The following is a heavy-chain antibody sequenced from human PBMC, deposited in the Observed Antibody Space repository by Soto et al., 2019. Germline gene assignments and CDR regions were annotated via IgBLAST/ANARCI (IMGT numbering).Heavy chain of an antibody. CDR3: ARDWTYYSGPGSYDFAAFDI. CDR2: ISNDAINK. J-gene: IGHJ3*02. D-gene: IGHD3-10*01. V-gene: IGHV3-30-3*01. CDR1: GFTFSNYF. Sequence: PGGSLRLSCAASGFTFSNYFMHWVRQAPGKGLEWVAIISNDAINKYYSDSVKGRFTISRDNSKNTLYLEMNSLRAEDTAIYYCARDWTYYSGPGSYDFAAFDIWGQGTMVTVSS.